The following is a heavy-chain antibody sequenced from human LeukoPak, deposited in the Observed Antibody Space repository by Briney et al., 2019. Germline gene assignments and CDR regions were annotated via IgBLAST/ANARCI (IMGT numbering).Heavy chain of an antibody. V-gene: IGHV3-30-3*01. CDR1: GFTFSSYA. CDR3: TTINWGAFDV. D-gene: IGHD7-27*01. J-gene: IGHJ5*02. Sequence: PGGSLRLSCAASGFTFSSYAMHWVRQAPGKGLEWVAVISYDGSNKYYADSVKGRFTISRDNSKNTLYLQMNSLKTEDTAVYYCTTINWGAFDVWGQGTLVTVSS. CDR2: ISYDGSNK.